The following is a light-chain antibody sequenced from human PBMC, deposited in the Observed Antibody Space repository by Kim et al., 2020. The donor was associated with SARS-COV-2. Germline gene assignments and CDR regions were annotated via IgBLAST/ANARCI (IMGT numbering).Light chain of an antibody. Sequence: PGQTVTISCSGSSSNIGAGYVYWYQQLPGSAPKLLIYRNNQRPSGVPDRFSGSKSDTSASLAISGLRSEDESDYYCAAWDDTLKWVFGGGTQLTVL. CDR3: AAWDDTLKWV. CDR1: SSNIGAGY. J-gene: IGLJ3*02. V-gene: IGLV1-47*01. CDR2: RNN.